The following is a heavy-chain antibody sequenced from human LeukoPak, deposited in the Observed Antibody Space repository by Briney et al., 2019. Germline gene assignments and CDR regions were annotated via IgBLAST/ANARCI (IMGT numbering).Heavy chain of an antibody. Sequence: SETLSLTCAVYGGSFSGCYWSWIRQSPGKGLEWIGEINHSGSTNYNPSLKSRVTISVDTSKNQFSLKLNSVTAADTAVYYCARSYYYDPPFDPWGQGTLVTVSS. J-gene: IGHJ5*02. CDR2: INHSGST. CDR1: GGSFSGCY. CDR3: ARSYYYDPPFDP. V-gene: IGHV4-34*01. D-gene: IGHD3-3*01.